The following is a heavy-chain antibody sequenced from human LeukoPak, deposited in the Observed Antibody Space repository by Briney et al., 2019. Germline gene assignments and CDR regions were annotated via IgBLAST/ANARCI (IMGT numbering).Heavy chain of an antibody. CDR2: IYHSGST. J-gene: IGHJ5*02. V-gene: IGHV4-4*02. D-gene: IGHD3-3*01. CDR3: ARIFGLETFTIFGVAGGWFDP. CDR1: GGSISSSNW. Sequence: SETLSLTCAVSGGSISSSNWWSWVRQPPGKGLEWIGEIYHSGSTNYNPSLKSRVTISVDKSKNQFSLKLSSVTAADTAVYYCARIFGLETFTIFGVAGGWFDPWGQGTLVTVSS.